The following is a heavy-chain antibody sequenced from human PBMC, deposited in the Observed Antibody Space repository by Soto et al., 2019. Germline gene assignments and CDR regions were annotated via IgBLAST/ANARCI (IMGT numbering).Heavy chain of an antibody. CDR2: INAGKGNT. Sequence: ASVKVSCKASGYTFTSYAMHWVRQAPGQRLEWKGWINAGKGNTKYSQKFQGRVTITRDTSASTAYMKLSSLRSEDTAVYYCARYYYDSSGYSSDLDYWGRGTLVTVSS. J-gene: IGHJ4*02. CDR1: GYTFTSYA. D-gene: IGHD3-22*01. V-gene: IGHV1-3*01. CDR3: ARYYYDSSGYSSDLDY.